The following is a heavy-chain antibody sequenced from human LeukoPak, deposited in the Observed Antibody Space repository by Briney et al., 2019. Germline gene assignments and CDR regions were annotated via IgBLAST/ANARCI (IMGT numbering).Heavy chain of an antibody. CDR3: ARDRRYDFWSGSNWFDP. D-gene: IGHD3-3*01. CDR2: IKQDGSEK. V-gene: IGHV3-7*01. Sequence: GGSLRLSCAASGFTFSNYWMSWVRQAPGKGLEWVANIKQDGSEKYYVDSVKGRFTISRDNAKNSLYLQMNSLRAEDTAVYYCARDRRYDFWSGSNWFDPWGQGTLVTVSS. J-gene: IGHJ5*02. CDR1: GFTFSNYW.